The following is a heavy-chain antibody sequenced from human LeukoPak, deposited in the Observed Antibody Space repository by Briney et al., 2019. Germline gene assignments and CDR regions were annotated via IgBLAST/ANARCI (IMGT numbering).Heavy chain of an antibody. CDR3: AKEIRAIFGVVTPRDY. D-gene: IGHD3-3*01. CDR2: ISGSGGAT. J-gene: IGHJ4*02. V-gene: IGHV3-23*01. Sequence: GGSLRLSCAASGFTFNSYAMTWVRQAPGKGLEWVSLISGSGGATYYADSMKGRFTISRDNSKNTLYLQMNSLRADDTAVYYCAKEIRAIFGVVTPRDYWGQGTLVTVSS. CDR1: GFTFNSYA.